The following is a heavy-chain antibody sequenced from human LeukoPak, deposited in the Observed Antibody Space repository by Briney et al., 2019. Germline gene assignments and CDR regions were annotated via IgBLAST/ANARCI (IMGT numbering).Heavy chain of an antibody. D-gene: IGHD4-17*01. V-gene: IGHV3-23*01. CDR3: ANRDYGRDY. J-gene: IGHJ4*02. CDR2: ISGSGGST. Sequence: GGSLRLSCAASGFSFSSFAMNWVRQAPGKGLEWVSAISGSGGSTYYADSVKGRFTISRDNSKNTLYLQMNSLRAEDTAVYYCANRDYGRDYWGQGTLVAVSS. CDR1: GFSFSSFA.